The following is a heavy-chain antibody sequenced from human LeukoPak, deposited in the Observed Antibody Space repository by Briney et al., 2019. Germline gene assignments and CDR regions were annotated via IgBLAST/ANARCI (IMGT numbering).Heavy chain of an antibody. CDR2: LSGSGSST. V-gene: IGHV3-23*01. Sequence: GGSLRLSCVASGFIFNKHAMSWVRQAPGKGLEWVSGLSGSGSSTDYADSVKGRFTVSRDNSKNTLFLQMNSLRAEDTAIYYCAKERDYGPADYWGQGNLVTVSS. J-gene: IGHJ4*02. CDR3: AKERDYGPADY. D-gene: IGHD4/OR15-4a*01. CDR1: GFIFNKHA.